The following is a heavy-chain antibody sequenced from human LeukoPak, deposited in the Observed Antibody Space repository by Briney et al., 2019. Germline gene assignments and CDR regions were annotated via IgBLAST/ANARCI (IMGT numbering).Heavy chain of an antibody. CDR3: ARDLRCSITSCQRAFDI. J-gene: IGHJ3*02. CDR2: IYYSGST. V-gene: IGHV4-59*01. Sequence: KPSETLSLPCTVSGGSISSYYWSWIRQPPGKGLEWMGYIYYSGSTNYNPSLKSRVTISVDTSKNQFSLKLSSETAADTAVYYCARDLRCSITSCQRAFDIWGQGTMVTVSS. D-gene: IGHD2-2*01. CDR1: GGSISSYY.